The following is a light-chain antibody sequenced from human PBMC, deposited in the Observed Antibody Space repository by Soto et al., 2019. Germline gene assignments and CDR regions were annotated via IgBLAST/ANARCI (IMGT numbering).Light chain of an antibody. J-gene: IGLJ1*01. CDR1: SSDVGGYNY. CDR3: SSYTSSSPYV. V-gene: IGLV2-14*01. Sequence: QSALTQPASVSGSPAQSITISCTGTSSDVGGYNYVSWYQQHPGKAPKLMIYEVTNWPSGVSNRFSGSKSGNTASLTISGLQAEDEADYYCSSYTSSSPYVFGTGTKLTVL. CDR2: EVT.